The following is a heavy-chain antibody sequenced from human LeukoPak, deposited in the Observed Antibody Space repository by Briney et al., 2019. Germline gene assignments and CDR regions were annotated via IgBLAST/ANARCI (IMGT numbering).Heavy chain of an antibody. CDR3: PRQSENHSLDY. CDR1: GFTFSNYG. V-gene: IGHV3-33*01. D-gene: IGHD2/OR15-2a*01. Sequence: PGGSLRLSCAASGFTFSNYGMHWVRQAPGKGLEWVAIIWHDGSGKYYADSVKGRFTISRDNSKNTLYLQMNTLRPEDTAVYFCPRQSENHSLDYWGQGTLVTVSS. J-gene: IGHJ4*02. CDR2: IWHDGSGK.